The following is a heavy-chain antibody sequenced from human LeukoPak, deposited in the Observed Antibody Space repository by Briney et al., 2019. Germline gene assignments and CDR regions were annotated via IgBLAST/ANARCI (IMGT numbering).Heavy chain of an antibody. J-gene: IGHJ4*02. CDR2: INPNSGGT. CDR3: ARSQSGYSINY. D-gene: IGHD6-13*01. CDR1: GYAFTGYY. Sequence: AAVKVSCKASGYAFTGYYMHWVRQAPGQGLGWMGWINPNSGGTNYAQKFQGRVTMTRDTSISTAYMELSRLRSDDTAVYYCARSQSGYSINYWGQGTLVTVSS. V-gene: IGHV1-2*02.